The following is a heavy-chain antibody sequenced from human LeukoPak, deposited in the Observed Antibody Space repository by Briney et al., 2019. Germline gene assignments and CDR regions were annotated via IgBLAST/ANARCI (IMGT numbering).Heavy chain of an antibody. Sequence: PGGSLRLSCAASGFIFNNYWMHWVRQAPGKGLVWVSPINPDGTVTTYADSVKGRFTISRDNAKNTLYLQMNSLRAEDTAVYYCVRDSPSGFFDLWGRGTLVTVSS. D-gene: IGHD6-19*01. CDR2: INPDGTVT. CDR3: VRDSPSGFFDL. J-gene: IGHJ2*01. CDR1: GFIFNNYW. V-gene: IGHV3-74*01.